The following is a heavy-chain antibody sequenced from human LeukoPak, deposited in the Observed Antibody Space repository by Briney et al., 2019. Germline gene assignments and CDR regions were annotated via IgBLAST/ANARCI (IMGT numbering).Heavy chain of an antibody. V-gene: IGHV5-51*01. CDR2: IYPGDSDT. Sequence: ESLKISCKGSGYSFTSYWIGWVRQMPGKGLEWMGIIYPGDSDTRYSPSFQGQVTISADKSISTAYLQWSSLKASDTAMYYCARGLVLWFGELRAFDPWGQGTLVTVSS. CDR3: ARGLVLWFGELRAFDP. CDR1: GYSFTSYW. D-gene: IGHD3-10*01. J-gene: IGHJ5*02.